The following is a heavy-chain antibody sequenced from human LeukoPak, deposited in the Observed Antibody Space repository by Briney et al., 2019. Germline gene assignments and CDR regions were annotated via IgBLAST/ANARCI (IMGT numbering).Heavy chain of an antibody. D-gene: IGHD2-8*01. CDR3: ARLKDDVTKLDY. CDR1: GFTFSSYW. Sequence: GVSLRLSCAPSGFTFSSYWMSWVRQAPGKRLEWVANINQDGSQKCYVDSVQGRFTISRDNTKNSLFLQMNSLRAEDTAVYYCARLKDDVTKLDYWGQGTLVTVSS. V-gene: IGHV3-7*01. CDR2: INQDGSQK. J-gene: IGHJ4*02.